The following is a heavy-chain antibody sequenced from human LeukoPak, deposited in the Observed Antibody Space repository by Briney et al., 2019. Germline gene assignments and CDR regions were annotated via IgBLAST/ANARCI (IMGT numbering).Heavy chain of an antibody. Sequence: LGASVKVSCKASGYTFTGYYMHWVRQAPGQGLEWMGWINPNSGGTNYAQKFQGRVTMTRDTSISTAYMELSRLRSDDTAVYYCASYCSGGSCYLHAAFDIWGQGTMVTVSS. CDR3: ASYCSGGSCYLHAAFDI. J-gene: IGHJ3*02. CDR2: INPNSGGT. D-gene: IGHD2-15*01. V-gene: IGHV1-2*03. CDR1: GYTFTGYY.